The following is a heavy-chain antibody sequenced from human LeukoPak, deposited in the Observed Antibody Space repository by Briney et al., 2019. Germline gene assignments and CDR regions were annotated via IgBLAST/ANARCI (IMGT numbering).Heavy chain of an antibody. CDR1: GDSISSYY. Sequence: SETLSLTCTVSGDSISSYYWSWIRQPPGKGLEWIGYIYYSGSTNYNPSLKSRVTISVDTSKNQFSLKLSSVTAADTAVYYCARDVGVSRPNYYYYYGMDVWGQGTTVTVSS. D-gene: IGHD2-15*01. V-gene: IGHV4-59*01. J-gene: IGHJ6*02. CDR2: IYYSGST. CDR3: ARDVGVSRPNYYYYYGMDV.